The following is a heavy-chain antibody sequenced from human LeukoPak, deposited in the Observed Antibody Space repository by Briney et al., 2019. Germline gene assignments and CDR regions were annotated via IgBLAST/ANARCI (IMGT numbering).Heavy chain of an antibody. V-gene: IGHV1-69*05. Sequence: SVKVSCKASGGTFSSYAISWVRQAPGQGLEWMGGIIPIFGTANYAQKFQGRVTITTDESTSTAYMELSSLRSEDTAVYYCARDLGDYYDSSGPHYAFDIWGQGTMVTVSS. CDR1: GGTFSSYA. D-gene: IGHD3-22*01. CDR2: IIPIFGTA. J-gene: IGHJ3*02. CDR3: ARDLGDYYDSSGPHYAFDI.